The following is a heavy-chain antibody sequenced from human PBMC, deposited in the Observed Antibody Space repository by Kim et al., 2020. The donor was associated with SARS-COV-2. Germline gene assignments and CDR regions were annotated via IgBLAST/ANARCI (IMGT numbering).Heavy chain of an antibody. Sequence: GGSLRLSCAASGLTVSSYEMNWVRQAPGKGLEWVSHIGINGRSIFYADSVKGRFTTSRDNAKNSLYLQMNSLRVEDTAIYFCVREYRSSHAHWFDPWGQGTLVTVSS. J-gene: IGHJ5*02. CDR1: GLTVSSYE. CDR3: VREYRSSHAHWFDP. V-gene: IGHV3-48*03. D-gene: IGHD6-13*01. CDR2: IGINGRSI.